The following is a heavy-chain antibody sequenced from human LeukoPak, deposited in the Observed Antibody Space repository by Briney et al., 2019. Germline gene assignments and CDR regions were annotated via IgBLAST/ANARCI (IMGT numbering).Heavy chain of an antibody. CDR3: ATGGRDGAFQFDS. CDR2: IKSKINGGAT. V-gene: IGHV3-15*01. Sequence: GGSLRLSCTASGFTFTNTWMSWVRQAPGKGLEWVARIKSKINGGATHYAAPLKGRFTISRDDSENTLYLQMNGLITEDTAVYYCATGGRDGAFQFDSWGQGTLVTVSS. J-gene: IGHJ4*02. CDR1: GFTFTNTW. D-gene: IGHD5-24*01.